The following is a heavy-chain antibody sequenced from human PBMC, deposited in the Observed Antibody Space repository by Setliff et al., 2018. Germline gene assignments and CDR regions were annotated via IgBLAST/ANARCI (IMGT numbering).Heavy chain of an antibody. V-gene: IGHV3-73*01. CDR2: IRGRTDNYAP. CDR3: AGAGGNSDYFDY. D-gene: IGHD2-21*02. CDR1: GFSFSGSA. J-gene: IGHJ4*02. Sequence: GGSLRLSCAASGFSFSGSAVYWVRQASVKGLEWIGRIRGRTDNYAPIYAASVKGRFTISRDDSKNTAYLQMNSLKIEDTAVYYCAGAGGNSDYFDYWGQGTLVTVSS.